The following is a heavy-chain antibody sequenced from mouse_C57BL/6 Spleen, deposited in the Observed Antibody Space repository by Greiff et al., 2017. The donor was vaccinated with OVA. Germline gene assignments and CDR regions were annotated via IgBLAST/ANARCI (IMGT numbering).Heavy chain of an antibody. CDR1: GFSLTSYG. CDR2: IWSGGST. Sequence: VKLVESGPGLVQPSQSLSITCTVSGFSLTSYGVHWVRQSPGKGLEWLGVIWSGGSTDYNAAFISRLSISKDNSKSQVFFKMNSLQADDTARYYCARGYDEAWFAYWGQGTLVTVSA. J-gene: IGHJ3*01. CDR3: ARGYDEAWFAY. V-gene: IGHV2-2*01. D-gene: IGHD2-2*01.